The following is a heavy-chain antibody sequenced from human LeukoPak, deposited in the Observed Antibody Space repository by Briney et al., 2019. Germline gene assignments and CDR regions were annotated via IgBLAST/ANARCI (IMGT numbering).Heavy chain of an antibody. CDR1: GFTVSSNY. CDR3: AREYSSSWPPYFDY. CDR2: IYSGGST. D-gene: IGHD6-13*01. V-gene: IGHV3-66*01. J-gene: IGHJ4*02. Sequence: GGSLRLSCAASGFTVSSNYMSWVRQAPGKGLEWVSVIYSGGSTYYADSVKGRFTISRDNSKNTLYLQMNSLRAEDTAVYYCAREYSSSWPPYFDYWGQGTLVTVSS.